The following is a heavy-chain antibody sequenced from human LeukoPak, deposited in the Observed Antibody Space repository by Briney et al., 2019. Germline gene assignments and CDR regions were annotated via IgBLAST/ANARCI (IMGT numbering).Heavy chain of an antibody. CDR2: ISSRATTI. D-gene: IGHD3-10*01. CDR3: ARDFGRYFFDY. V-gene: IGHV3-48*03. CDR1: GFTFSSYE. J-gene: IGHJ4*02. Sequence: PGGSLRLSCAASGFTFSSYEMNWVRQAPGKGLEWVSYISSRATTIYYADSVKGRFTISRDNAKNSLYLQMNSLRAEDTAVYYCARDFGRYFFDYWGQGTLVTVSS.